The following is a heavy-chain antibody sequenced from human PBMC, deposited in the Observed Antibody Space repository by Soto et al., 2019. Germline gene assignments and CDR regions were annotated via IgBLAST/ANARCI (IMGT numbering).Heavy chain of an antibody. CDR3: ARGLPAVDYYDSSFFDY. V-gene: IGHV4-34*01. CDR2: INHSGST. CDR1: GGSFSGYY. Sequence: PSETLSLTCAVYGGSFSGYYWSWIRQPPGKGLEWIGEINHSGSTNYNPSLKSRVTISVDTSKNQFSLKLSSVTAADTAVYYCARGLPAVDYYDSSFFDYWGQGTLVTVSS. J-gene: IGHJ4*02. D-gene: IGHD3-22*01.